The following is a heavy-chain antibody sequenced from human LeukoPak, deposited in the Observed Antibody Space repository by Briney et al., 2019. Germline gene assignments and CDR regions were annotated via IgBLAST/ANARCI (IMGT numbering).Heavy chain of an antibody. J-gene: IGHJ6*02. CDR2: IYYSGST. Sequence: LRLSCAASGLTFSSYAMSWIRQHPGKGLEWIGYIYYSGSTYYNPSLKSRVTISVDTSKNQFSLKLSSVTAADTAVYYCARDGAYSNYYYYGMDVWGQGTTVTVSS. CDR3: ARDGAYSNYYYYGMDV. CDR1: GLTFSSYA. D-gene: IGHD4-11*01. V-gene: IGHV4-31*02.